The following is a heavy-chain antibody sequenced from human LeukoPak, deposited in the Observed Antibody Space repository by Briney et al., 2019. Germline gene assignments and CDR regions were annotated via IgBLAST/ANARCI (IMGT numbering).Heavy chain of an antibody. CDR1: GYTFTSYD. V-gene: IGHV1-8*01. CDR3: ATTGRGGWLYYFDY. J-gene: IGHJ4*02. Sequence: ASVKVSCKASGYTFTSYDINWVRQATGQGLEWMGWMNPNSGNTGYAQKFQGRFTMTRNTSISTAYMELSSLRSEDTAVYYCATTGRGGWLYYFDYWGQGTLVTVSS. D-gene: IGHD6-19*01. CDR2: MNPNSGNT.